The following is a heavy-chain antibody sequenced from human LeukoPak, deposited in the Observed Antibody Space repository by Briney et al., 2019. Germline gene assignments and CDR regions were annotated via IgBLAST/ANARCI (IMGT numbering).Heavy chain of an antibody. CDR1: GFTFSSYW. Sequence: GGSLRLSCAASGFTFSSYWMSWVRQAPGKGLEWVANIKQDGSEKYYVDSVKGRFTISRDNAKNSLYLQMNSLRAEDTAVYYCARAADFRRDGYNDSWGQGTLVTVSS. J-gene: IGHJ4*02. D-gene: IGHD5-24*01. CDR3: ARAADFRRDGYNDS. V-gene: IGHV3-7*01. CDR2: IKQDGSEK.